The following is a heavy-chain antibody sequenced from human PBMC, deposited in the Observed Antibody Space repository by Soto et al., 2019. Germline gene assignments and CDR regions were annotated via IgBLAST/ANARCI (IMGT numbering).Heavy chain of an antibody. V-gene: IGHV3-30*18. Sequence: PVWSLRLSCTSSRVTFSSYGRHLVLHNPCKWLEWVAVISYDGSNKYYADSVKGRFTISRDNSKNTLYLQMNSLRAEDTAVYYCAKDLDSSGWYFDYWGQGTLVTVSS. CDR2: ISYDGSNK. CDR3: AKDLDSSGWYFDY. D-gene: IGHD6-19*01. CDR1: RVTFSSYG. J-gene: IGHJ4*02.